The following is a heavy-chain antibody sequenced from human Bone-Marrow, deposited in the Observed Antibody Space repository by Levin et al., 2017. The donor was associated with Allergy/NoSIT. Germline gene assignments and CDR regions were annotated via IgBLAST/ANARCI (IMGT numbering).Heavy chain of an antibody. CDR3: AKGPLSGYDGMDV. J-gene: IGHJ6*02. D-gene: IGHD3-3*01. Sequence: LPGGSLRLSCAASGFTFTSHAMSWVRQAPGKGLEWVSAIGGTGVNTYYADSVKGRFTISRDNSKNTLYLQMNSLRADDTAVYYCAKGPLSGYDGMDVWGQGTTVTVSS. CDR1: GFTFTSHA. V-gene: IGHV3-23*01. CDR2: IGGTGVNT.